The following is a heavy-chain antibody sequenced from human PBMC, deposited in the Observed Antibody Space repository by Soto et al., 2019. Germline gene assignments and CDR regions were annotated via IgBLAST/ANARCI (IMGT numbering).Heavy chain of an antibody. D-gene: IGHD3-10*01. CDR3: ERPYPSGAFVP. V-gene: IGHV4-59*01. CDR1: GGSISSYY. Sequence: SETLSLSCTVSGGSISSYYWSWIRQPPGKGLEWIGYIYYSGSTNYNPSLKSRVTISVDTSKNQFSLKLSSVTAADTAVYYCERPYPSGAFVPPGPAPLVTVSS. J-gene: IGHJ5*02. CDR2: IYYSGST.